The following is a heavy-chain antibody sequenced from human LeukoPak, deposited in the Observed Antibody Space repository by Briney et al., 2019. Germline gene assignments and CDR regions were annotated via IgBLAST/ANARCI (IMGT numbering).Heavy chain of an antibody. V-gene: IGHV3-15*01. CDR2: IKSKTDGGTT. CDR3: TTDITMIVVVITMPMGDY. D-gene: IGHD3-22*01. Sequence: PGGSLRLSCAASGFTFSNAWMSWVRQAPGKGLEWVGRIKSKTDGGTTDYAAPVKGRFTISRDDSKNTLYLQMNSLKTEDTAVYYCTTDITMIVVVITMPMGDYWGQGTLVTVSS. CDR1: GFTFSNAW. J-gene: IGHJ4*02.